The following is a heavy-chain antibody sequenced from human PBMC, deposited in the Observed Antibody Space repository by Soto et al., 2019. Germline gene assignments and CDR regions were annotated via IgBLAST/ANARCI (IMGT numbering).Heavy chain of an antibody. Sequence: PGGSLRLSCAASGFTFSSYGMHWVRQAPGKGLEWVAVIWYDGSNKYYADSVKGRFTISRDNSKNTLYLQMNSLRAEDTAVYYCARESRRVSGHDYWGQGTLVTVSS. J-gene: IGHJ4*02. V-gene: IGHV3-33*01. CDR3: ARESRRVSGHDY. CDR1: GFTFSSYG. D-gene: IGHD2-8*01. CDR2: IWYDGSNK.